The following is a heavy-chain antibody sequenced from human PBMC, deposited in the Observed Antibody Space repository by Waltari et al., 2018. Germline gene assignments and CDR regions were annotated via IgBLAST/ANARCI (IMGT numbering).Heavy chain of an antibody. V-gene: IGHV3-23*01. Sequence: EVQLLDSGGGLVQPGGSLRLSCITSGFTFSDYAMSWVRQAPGKGPEWVSGMNEVSGAYYADSVKGRFTIFRDNSKNTVYLQMSSLRAEDTAIYYCAKDYPRVGIVLESDAIFDHWGQGARVTVSS. D-gene: IGHD2-2*01. CDR3: AKDYPRVGIVLESDAIFDH. J-gene: IGHJ4*02. CDR2: MNEVSGA. CDR1: GFTFSDYA.